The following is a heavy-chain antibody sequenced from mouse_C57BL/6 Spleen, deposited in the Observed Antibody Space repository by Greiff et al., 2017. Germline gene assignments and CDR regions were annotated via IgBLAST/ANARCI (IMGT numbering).Heavy chain of an antibody. CDR1: GYTFTDYN. Sequence: QQSGPELVKPGASVKIPCKASGYTFTDYNMDWVKQSHGKSLEWIGDINPNNGGTIYNQKFKGKATLTVDKSSSTAYMELRSLTSEDTAVYYCARSSYYSNYDWYFDVWGTGTTVTVSS. J-gene: IGHJ1*03. CDR2: INPNNGGT. V-gene: IGHV1-18*01. D-gene: IGHD2-5*01. CDR3: ARSSYYSNYDWYFDV.